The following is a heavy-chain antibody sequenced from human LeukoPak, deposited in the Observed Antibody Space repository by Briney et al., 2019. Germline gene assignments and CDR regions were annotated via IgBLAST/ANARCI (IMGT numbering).Heavy chain of an antibody. V-gene: IGHV3-33*08. CDR3: ARLCCVWYGGPDY. J-gene: IGHJ4*02. CDR2: IWYDGSNK. D-gene: IGHD6-19*01. Sequence: PGGSLRLSCAASGFTFSSYGMHWVRQAPGKGLEWVAVIWYDGSNKYYADSVKGRFTISRDNSKNTLYLQMNSLRAEDAAVYYCARLCCVWYGGPDYWGQGTLVTVSS. CDR1: GFTFSSYG.